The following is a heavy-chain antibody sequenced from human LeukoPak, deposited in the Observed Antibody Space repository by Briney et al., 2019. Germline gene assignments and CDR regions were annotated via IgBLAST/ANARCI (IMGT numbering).Heavy chain of an antibody. J-gene: IGHJ4*02. D-gene: IGHD5-18*01. CDR2: IIPIFGTA. CDR3: ARSEYSYGLLDY. V-gene: IGHV1-69*13. Sequence: SVKVSCKASGGTFSSYAIGWVRQAPGQGLEWMGGIIPIFGTANYAQKFQGRVTITADESTSTAYMELSSLRSEDTAVYYCARSEYSYGLLDYWGQGTLVTVSS. CDR1: GGTFSSYA.